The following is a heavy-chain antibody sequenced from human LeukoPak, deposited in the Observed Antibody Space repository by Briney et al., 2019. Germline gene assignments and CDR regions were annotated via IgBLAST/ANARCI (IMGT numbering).Heavy chain of an antibody. CDR2: IYHSGST. D-gene: IGHD3-22*01. J-gene: IGHJ3*02. CDR3: ARSTYYYDTRDAFDI. V-gene: IGHV4-59*12. CDR1: GGSISSYY. Sequence: SETLSLTCTVSGGSISSYYWSWIRQPPGKGLEWIGYIYHSGSTYYNPSLKSRVTISVDRSKNQFSLKLSSVTAADTAVYYCARSTYYYDTRDAFDIWGQGTMVTVSS.